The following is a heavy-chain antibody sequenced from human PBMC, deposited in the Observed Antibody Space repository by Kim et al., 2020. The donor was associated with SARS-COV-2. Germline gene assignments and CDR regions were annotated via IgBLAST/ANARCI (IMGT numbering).Heavy chain of an antibody. J-gene: IGHJ3*02. CDR3: ARGFWSAGTGDAFEI. V-gene: IGHV4-34*01. D-gene: IGHD6-13*01. Sequence: SLKRRVTISVDTAKNQFSLKLSSVNAADTDVYYCARGFWSAGTGDAFEIWGQGTMVTVSS.